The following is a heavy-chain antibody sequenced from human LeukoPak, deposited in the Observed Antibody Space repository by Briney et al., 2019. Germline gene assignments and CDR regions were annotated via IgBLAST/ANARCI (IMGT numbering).Heavy chain of an antibody. D-gene: IGHD4-23*01. CDR2: IIPIFGTA. Sequence: GASVKVSCKASGGTFSSYAISWVRQAPGQGLEWMGGIIPIFGTANYAQKFQGRVTITTDESTSTAYMELSSLRSEDTAVYYCASSFGGNSTIYYYYYMDVWGKGTTVTVSS. J-gene: IGHJ6*03. CDR1: GGTFSSYA. CDR3: ASSFGGNSTIYYYYYMDV. V-gene: IGHV1-69*05.